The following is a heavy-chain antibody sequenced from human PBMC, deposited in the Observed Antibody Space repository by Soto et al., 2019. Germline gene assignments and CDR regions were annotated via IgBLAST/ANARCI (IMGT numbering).Heavy chain of an antibody. CDR2: IYYSGST. CDR3: ARHPGPKRQVFWSGYYTVWNAFDI. D-gene: IGHD3-3*01. J-gene: IGHJ3*02. V-gene: IGHV4-39*01. Sequence: SETLSLTCTVSGGSISSSSYYWGWIRQPPGKGLEWIGSIYYSGSTYYNPSLKSRVTISVDTSKNQFSLELSFVTAADTAVYYCARHPGPKRQVFWSGYYTVWNAFDIWGQGTMVTVS. CDR1: GGSISSSSYY.